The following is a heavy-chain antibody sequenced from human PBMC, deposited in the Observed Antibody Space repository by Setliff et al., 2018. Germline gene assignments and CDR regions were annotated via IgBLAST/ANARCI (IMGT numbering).Heavy chain of an antibody. J-gene: IGHJ4*02. V-gene: IGHV1-2*02. Sequence: GASVKVSCKTSGYPFVGYFIYWVRQAPGQGLEWMGWNNPGSGATNLAQRFQGRVTMTRDTSISTAYMELSSLRSDDTAVYYCARFSGHNYGSFDSWGQGTLVTVSS. CDR1: GYPFVGYF. CDR3: ARFSGHNYGSFDS. D-gene: IGHD5-18*01. CDR2: NNPGSGAT.